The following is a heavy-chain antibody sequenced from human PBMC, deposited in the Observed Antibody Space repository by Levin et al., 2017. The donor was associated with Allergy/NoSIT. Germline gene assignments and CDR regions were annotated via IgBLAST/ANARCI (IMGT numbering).Heavy chain of an antibody. Sequence: GESLKISCAASGFTFRSYAMSWVRQAPGKGLEWVSSISGNTNLIYYADSVKGRFTVSRDNSNNTLFLQMNSLRAEETAVYYCVKDLRIASAGTSWGQGTLVTVSS. CDR1: GFTFRSYA. D-gene: IGHD1-1*01. CDR3: VKDLRIASAGTS. V-gene: IGHV3-23*01. J-gene: IGHJ5*02. CDR2: ISGNTNLI.